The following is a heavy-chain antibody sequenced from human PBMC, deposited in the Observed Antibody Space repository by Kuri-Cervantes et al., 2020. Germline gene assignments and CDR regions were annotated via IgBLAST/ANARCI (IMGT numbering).Heavy chain of an antibody. V-gene: IGHV1-18*01. CDR2: ISAYNGNT. D-gene: IGHD4-17*01. Sequence: ASVKVSCKASGYTFTSYGISWVGQAPGQGLEWMGWISAYNGNTNYAQKLQGRVTMTSDTSTSTAYMELRSLRSDDTAVYYCARVGEPTTGQYTVIFDYWGQGTLVTVSS. CDR1: GYTFTSYG. J-gene: IGHJ4*02. CDR3: ARVGEPTTGQYTVIFDY.